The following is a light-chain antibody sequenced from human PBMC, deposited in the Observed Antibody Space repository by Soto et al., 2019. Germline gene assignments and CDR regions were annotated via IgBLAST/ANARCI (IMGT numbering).Light chain of an antibody. V-gene: IGLV1-44*01. Sequence: QSVLTQPPSASGTPVQRVTISWSGSFSNVGINTVNWYQQLPGTAPKLLIYSDNQRPSGVPDRFSGSKSGTSASLAISGLQYEDAADYYCASWDDSLNGVVFGGGTKLTVL. CDR1: FSNVGINT. J-gene: IGLJ2*01. CDR2: SDN. CDR3: ASWDDSLNGVV.